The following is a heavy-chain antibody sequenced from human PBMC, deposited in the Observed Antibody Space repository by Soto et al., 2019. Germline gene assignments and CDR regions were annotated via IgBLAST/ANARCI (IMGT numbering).Heavy chain of an antibody. CDR3: ARRRPYAKGMAFDI. Sequence: QVQLQESGPGLVKPSQTLSLTCTVSGGTISSGGYYWTWICQHPGKGLEWVGHIYYSGSTDYSPSFKSRVSISVDTSKSQFSLKLYSVTAADTAVYYCARRRPYAKGMAFDIWGQGTMVSVSS. CDR1: GGTISSGGYY. V-gene: IGHV4-31*03. D-gene: IGHD6-25*01. J-gene: IGHJ3*02. CDR2: IYYSGST.